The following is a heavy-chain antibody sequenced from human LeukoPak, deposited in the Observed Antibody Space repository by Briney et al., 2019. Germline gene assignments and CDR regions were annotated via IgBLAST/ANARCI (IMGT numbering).Heavy chain of an antibody. CDR3: ARGPLGGYDSSGYYKGRWAFDI. J-gene: IGHJ3*02. CDR2: ISSSGSTI. D-gene: IGHD3-22*01. CDR1: GFTFSDYY. Sequence: SGGSLRLSCAASGFTFSDYYMSWIRQAPGKGLEWVSYISSSGSTIYYADSVKGRFTISRDNAKNSLYLQMNSLRAEDTAVYYCARGPLGGYDSSGYYKGRWAFDIWGQGTMVTVSS. V-gene: IGHV3-11*01.